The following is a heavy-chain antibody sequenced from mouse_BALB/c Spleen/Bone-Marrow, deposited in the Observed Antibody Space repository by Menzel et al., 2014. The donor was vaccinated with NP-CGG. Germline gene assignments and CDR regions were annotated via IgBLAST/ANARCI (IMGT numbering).Heavy chain of an antibody. V-gene: IGHV1S81*02. Sequence: QVQLQQSGAELVKPGASVKLSCKASGYTFTSYWMHWVKQRPGQGLEWIGEINPSNGRTNYNGKFEGKATLTADKSYSTAYMQLSSLTSVDSAVYFCARSGSSWFTYWGQGTLVTVSA. CDR1: GYTFTSYW. D-gene: IGHD1-1*01. CDR3: ARSGSSWFTY. J-gene: IGHJ3*01. CDR2: INPSNGRT.